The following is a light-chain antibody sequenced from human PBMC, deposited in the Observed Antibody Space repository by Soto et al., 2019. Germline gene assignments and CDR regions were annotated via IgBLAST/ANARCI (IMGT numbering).Light chain of an antibody. Sequence: QSALTQPASVSGSPGQSITISCTGTSSDFGSYNLVSWYQHHPGKAPKLMIYEGSKRPSGVSNRFSGAKSGNTASLTISGLQAEDEADYYCCSYADSQVFGGGTKLTVL. J-gene: IGLJ2*01. CDR1: SSDFGSYNL. CDR2: EGS. CDR3: CSYADSQV. V-gene: IGLV2-23*01.